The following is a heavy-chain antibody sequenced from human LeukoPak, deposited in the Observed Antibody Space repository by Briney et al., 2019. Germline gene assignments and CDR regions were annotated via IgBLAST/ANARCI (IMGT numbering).Heavy chain of an antibody. CDR3: ARDFDTGYYPPDI. J-gene: IGHJ3*02. Sequence: GGSLRPSCAASGFTFSSYGMHWVRQAPGKGLEWVAVIWYDGSNKYYADSVKGRFTISRDNSKNTLYLQMNSLRAEDTAVYYCARDFDTGYYPPDIWGQGTMVTVSS. D-gene: IGHD3-9*01. CDR2: IWYDGSNK. CDR1: GFTFSSYG. V-gene: IGHV3-33*01.